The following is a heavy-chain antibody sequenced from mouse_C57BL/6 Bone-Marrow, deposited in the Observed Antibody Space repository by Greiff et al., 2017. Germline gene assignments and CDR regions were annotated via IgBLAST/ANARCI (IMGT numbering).Heavy chain of an antibody. J-gene: IGHJ3*01. CDR2: ISYDGSN. D-gene: IGHD3-3*01. CDR3: ARDRGWAFAY. Sequence: EVQLQESGPGLVKPSQSLSLTCSVTGYSITSGYYWNWIRQFPGNKLEWMGYISYDGSNNYNPSLKNRISLTRDTSKNQFFLKLNSVTTEDTATYYCARDRGWAFAYWGQGTLVTVSA. V-gene: IGHV3-6*01. CDR1: GYSITSGYY.